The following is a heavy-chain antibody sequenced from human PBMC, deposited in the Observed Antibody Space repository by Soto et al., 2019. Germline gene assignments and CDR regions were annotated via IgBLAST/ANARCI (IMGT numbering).Heavy chain of an antibody. Sequence: SLKVSCKASGGTFSRNTISWVRQAPGQGLEWMGGIMPIFGSANYAQKFQGRVTITADENTRTVYMELSRLRSEDTAVYYCARQFDSDTTGYYYAYWGQGTLVTVSS. CDR3: ARQFDSDTTGYYYAY. J-gene: IGHJ4*02. CDR2: IMPIFGSA. V-gene: IGHV1-69*13. CDR1: GGTFSRNT. D-gene: IGHD3-22*01.